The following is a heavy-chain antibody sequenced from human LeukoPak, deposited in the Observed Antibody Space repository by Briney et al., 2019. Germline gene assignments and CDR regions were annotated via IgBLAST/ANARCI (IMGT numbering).Heavy chain of an antibody. D-gene: IGHD3-22*01. Sequence: PSETLSLTCTVSGGSISSTSYYWGWIRQPPGKGLEWIGSIYYSGSTYYNPSLKSRVTISVDTSKNQFSLKLSSVTAADTAVYYCARGLAYYDSSGYYYRGRDNDAFDIWGQGTMVTVSS. J-gene: IGHJ3*02. CDR1: GGSISSTSYY. CDR2: IYYSGST. CDR3: ARGLAYYDSSGYYYRGRDNDAFDI. V-gene: IGHV4-39*07.